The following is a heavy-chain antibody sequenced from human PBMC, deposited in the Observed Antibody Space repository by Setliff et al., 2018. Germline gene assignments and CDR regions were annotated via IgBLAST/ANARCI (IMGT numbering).Heavy chain of an antibody. D-gene: IGHD6-19*01. J-gene: IGHJ4*02. CDR2: IYYSGNS. Sequence: PSETLSLTCTVSGASITSGSYYWGWIRQPPGKGLEWIGTIYYSGNSNYNPSLKSRVTISIDTSQQFSLRLKSVTAADTAVYYCARGNSRSSVWYVVPHFDYWGQGTLVTVSS. V-gene: IGHV4-39*01. CDR1: GASITSGSYY. CDR3: ARGNSRSSVWYVVPHFDY.